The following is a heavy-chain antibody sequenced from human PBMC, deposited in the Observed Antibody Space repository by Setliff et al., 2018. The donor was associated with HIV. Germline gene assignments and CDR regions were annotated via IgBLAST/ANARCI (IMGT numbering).Heavy chain of an antibody. D-gene: IGHD3-22*01. Sequence: ASVKVSCKASGYTFTTYTLNWVRQAPGQGLEWMGWINTNTGNPAYAQGFTGRFVFSLDTSVSTAYLQISSLKAEDTAVYYCARGRWNPDYYDSSGSPVYWGQGTLVTVSA. V-gene: IGHV7-4-1*02. CDR2: INTNTGNP. CDR3: ARGRWNPDYYDSSGSPVY. J-gene: IGHJ4*02. CDR1: GYTFTTYT.